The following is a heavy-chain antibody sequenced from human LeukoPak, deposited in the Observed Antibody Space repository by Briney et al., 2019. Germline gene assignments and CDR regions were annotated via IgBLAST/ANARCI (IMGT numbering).Heavy chain of an antibody. Sequence: PGGSLRLSCAASGFTFSSYGMHWVRQAPGKGLEWVAVIWYDGSNKYYADSVKGRFTIPRDNSKNTLYLQMNSLRAEDTAVYYCARVARGSGWYYFDHWGQGTLVTVSS. CDR3: ARVARGSGWYYFDH. D-gene: IGHD6-13*01. V-gene: IGHV3-33*01. J-gene: IGHJ4*02. CDR2: IWYDGSNK. CDR1: GFTFSSYG.